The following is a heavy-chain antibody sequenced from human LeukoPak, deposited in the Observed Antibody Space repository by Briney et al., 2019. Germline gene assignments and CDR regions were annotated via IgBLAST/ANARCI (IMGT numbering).Heavy chain of an antibody. CDR3: ARVPAAGTVFDY. CDR2: IYYSGST. J-gene: IGHJ4*02. Sequence: SETLSLTCTVSGGSIRSYYWSWIRQPPGKGLEWIGYIYYSGSTNYNPSLKSRVTISVDTSKNQFSLKLSSVTAADTAVYYCARVPAAGTVFDYWGQGTLVTVFS. CDR1: GGSIRSYY. V-gene: IGHV4-59*01. D-gene: IGHD6-13*01.